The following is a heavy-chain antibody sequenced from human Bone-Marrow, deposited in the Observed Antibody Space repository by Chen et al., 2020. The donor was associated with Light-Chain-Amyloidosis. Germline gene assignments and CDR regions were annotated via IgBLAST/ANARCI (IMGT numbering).Heavy chain of an antibody. D-gene: IGHD5-12*01. Sequence: EVQLVESGGGLVQPGGALRLSCVASGITFSGTWMSWVRQAPGKGLEWVANINQDGRVRNHVDSVKGRFTISRDNAKNSLYLQMDGLGADDTAVYFCATDRGAGAADYWGQGTLVTVSS. V-gene: IGHV3-7*01. CDR2: INQDGRVR. J-gene: IGHJ4*02. CDR3: ATDRGAGAADY. CDR1: GITFSGTW.